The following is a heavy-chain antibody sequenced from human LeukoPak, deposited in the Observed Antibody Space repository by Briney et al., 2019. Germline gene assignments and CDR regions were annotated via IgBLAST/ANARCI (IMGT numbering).Heavy chain of an antibody. V-gene: IGHV3-23*01. D-gene: IGHD3-3*01. J-gene: IGHJ4*02. Sequence: GGSLRLSCATSGFIFSAYAMAWVRQAPGKGLEWVSTISGSGGSTYYTDSVKGRFTISRDNSKNTLFLQMNSLRAEDTALYYCAKQYYDFLSGSDYGGQGTLVTVSS. CDR2: ISGSGGST. CDR1: GFIFSAYA. CDR3: AKQYYDFLSGSDY.